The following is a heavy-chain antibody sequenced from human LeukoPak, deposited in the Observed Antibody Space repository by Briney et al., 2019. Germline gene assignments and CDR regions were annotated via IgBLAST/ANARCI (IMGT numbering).Heavy chain of an antibody. CDR3: AKVSAADIVVVTAIPHLDY. CDR1: GFTFSSYG. Sequence: GGSLRLSCVASGFTFSSYGMHWVRQAPGKGLEWVAVISYDGSNKYYADSVKGRFTISRDNSKNTLYLQMNSLRAEDTAVYYCAKVSAADIVVVTAIPHLDYWGQGTLVTVSS. CDR2: ISYDGSNK. V-gene: IGHV3-30*18. J-gene: IGHJ4*02. D-gene: IGHD2-21*02.